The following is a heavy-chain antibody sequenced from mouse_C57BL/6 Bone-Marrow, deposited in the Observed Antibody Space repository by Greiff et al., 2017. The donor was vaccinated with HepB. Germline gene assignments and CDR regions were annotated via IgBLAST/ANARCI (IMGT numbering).Heavy chain of an antibody. V-gene: IGHV1-81*01. D-gene: IGHD2-3*01. J-gene: IGHJ2*01. CDR2: IYPRSGNT. CDR1: GYTFTSYG. Sequence: QVQLQQSGAELARPGASVKLSCKASGYTFTSYGISWVKQRTGQGLEWIGEIYPRSGNTYYNEKFKGKATLTADKSSSAEYMELRSLTSEDSAVYFCARDDGYYNTLLWGQGTTLTVSS. CDR3: ARDDGYYNTLL.